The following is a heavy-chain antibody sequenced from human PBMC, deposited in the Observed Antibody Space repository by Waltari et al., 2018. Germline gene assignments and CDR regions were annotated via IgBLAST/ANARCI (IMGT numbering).Heavy chain of an antibody. D-gene: IGHD3-3*01. CDR1: GYTFTGYY. J-gene: IGHJ6*03. Sequence: QVQLVQSGAEVKKPGASVKVSCKASGYTFTGYYIHWVRQAPGQGLEWMGWISPNRGDTNYAQKFQGRVTMTRDTSTTTAYMELSRLTSDDTAVFYCARGDFRLSYYYMDVWGKGTTVTVSS. V-gene: IGHV1-2*02. CDR2: ISPNRGDT. CDR3: ARGDFRLSYYYMDV.